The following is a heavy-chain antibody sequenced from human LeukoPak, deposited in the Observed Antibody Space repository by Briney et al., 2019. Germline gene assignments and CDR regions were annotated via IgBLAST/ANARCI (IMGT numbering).Heavy chain of an antibody. CDR3: ARDDPSEELSL. D-gene: IGHD1-7*01. Sequence: GGSLRLSCAASGFTFSTYWMSWVRQAPGKGLEWVANIKQDGSEKYYIDSVKGRFTISRDNAKNSLYLQMNSLRAEDTAMYYCARDDPSEELSLWGQGTLVTVSA. CDR1: GFTFSTYW. J-gene: IGHJ4*02. CDR2: IKQDGSEK. V-gene: IGHV3-7*01.